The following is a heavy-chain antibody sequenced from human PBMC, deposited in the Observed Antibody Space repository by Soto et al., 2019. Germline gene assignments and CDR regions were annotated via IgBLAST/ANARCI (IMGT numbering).Heavy chain of an antibody. J-gene: IGHJ4*02. CDR3: ARVLAKYYGSGSYLGSFDY. V-gene: IGHV4-34*01. D-gene: IGHD3-10*01. Sequence: SETLSLTCAVYGGSFSGYYWSWIRQPTGKGLEWIAEINHVGSTNYNPSLKSRVTISVDTSKNQFSLKLSSVTAADTAVYYCARVLAKYYGSGSYLGSFDYWGQGTLVTVS. CDR1: GGSFSGYY. CDR2: INHVGST.